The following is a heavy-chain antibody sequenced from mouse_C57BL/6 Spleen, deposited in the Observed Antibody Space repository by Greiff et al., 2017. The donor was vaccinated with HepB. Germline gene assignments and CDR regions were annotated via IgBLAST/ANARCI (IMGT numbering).Heavy chain of an antibody. V-gene: IGHV1-15*01. D-gene: IGHD1-1*01. CDR3: TRGGIYYYGSIPYFDY. Sequence: QVQLQQSGAELVRPGASVTLSCKASGYTFTDYEMHWVKQTPVHGLEWIGAIDPETGGTAYNQKFKGKAILTADKSSSTAYMELRSLTSEDAAVYYCTRGGIYYYGSIPYFDYWGQGTTLTVSS. CDR1: GYTFTDYE. J-gene: IGHJ2*01. CDR2: IDPETGGT.